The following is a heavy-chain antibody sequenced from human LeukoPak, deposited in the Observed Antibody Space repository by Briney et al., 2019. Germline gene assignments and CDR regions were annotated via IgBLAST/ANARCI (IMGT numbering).Heavy chain of an antibody. CDR3: ARDCGGGSYYGY. V-gene: IGHV3-66*01. D-gene: IGHD2-15*01. CDR1: GITVSSNY. CDR2: IYSGGST. Sequence: GGSLKLSCAASGITVSSNYMSWVRPAAGKGLEGVSVIYSGGSTYYADSVKGSFTISSDNSTNTLYLQMNSLRGDETAVYYCARDCGGGSYYGYWGQGTLVTVSS. J-gene: IGHJ4*02.